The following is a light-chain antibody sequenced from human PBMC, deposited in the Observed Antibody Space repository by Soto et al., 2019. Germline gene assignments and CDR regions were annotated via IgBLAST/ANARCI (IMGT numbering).Light chain of an antibody. CDR3: QQYNSYSEA. V-gene: IGKV1-5*01. CDR1: QSISSW. CDR2: DAS. J-gene: IGKJ1*01. Sequence: IKMTLSASTLSATVGDRVTITCRASQSISSWLAWYQQKPGKAPKLLIYDASSLESGVPSRFSGSGSGTEFTLTISSLQPDDFATYYCQQYNSYSEAFGQGTKVDIK.